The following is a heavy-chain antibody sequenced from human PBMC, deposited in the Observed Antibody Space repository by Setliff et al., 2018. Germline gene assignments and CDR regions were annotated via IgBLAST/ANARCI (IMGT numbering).Heavy chain of an antibody. J-gene: IGHJ3*01. CDR2: ISSYNDVT. CDR3: AISTLSICSGGSCPNAFDV. D-gene: IGHD2-15*01. V-gene: IGHV1-18*01. Sequence: ASVKVSCKASGFTLTSSVISWVRQAPGQGLEWVGWISSYNDVTNYAQSFQGRVTMTTDTSKSAAYMDLRGLRSDDTAVYYCAISTLSICSGGSCPNAFDVWGQGTMVTVSS. CDR1: GFTLTSSV.